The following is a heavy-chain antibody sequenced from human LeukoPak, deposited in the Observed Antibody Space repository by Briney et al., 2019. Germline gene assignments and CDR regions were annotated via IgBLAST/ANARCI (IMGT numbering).Heavy chain of an antibody. CDR3: ARRADDAFDI. J-gene: IGHJ3*02. Sequence: PGGSLRLSCAASGFTFSKAWMRWVRQAPGKGLEWVALIWYDGSNRYYADSVKGRFTISRDNSKNTLYVQMNSLRAEDTAVYYCARRADDAFDIWGQGTMVTVSS. V-gene: IGHV3-33*08. CDR2: IWYDGSNR. CDR1: GFTFSKAW.